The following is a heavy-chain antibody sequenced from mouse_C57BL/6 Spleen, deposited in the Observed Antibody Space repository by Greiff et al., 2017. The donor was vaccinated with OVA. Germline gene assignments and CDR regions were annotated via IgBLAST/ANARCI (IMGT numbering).Heavy chain of an antibody. CDR3: ARGVSSYRYFEV. Sequence: VQLQQSGAELARPGASVKLSCKASGYTFTSYGISWVKQRTGQGLEWIGEIYPRSGNTYYNEKFKGKATLTADKSSSTAYMELSSLTSEDSAVYFCARGVSSYRYFEVWGTGTTVTVSS. D-gene: IGHD1-1*01. CDR1: GYTFTSYG. J-gene: IGHJ1*03. V-gene: IGHV1-81*01. CDR2: IYPRSGNT.